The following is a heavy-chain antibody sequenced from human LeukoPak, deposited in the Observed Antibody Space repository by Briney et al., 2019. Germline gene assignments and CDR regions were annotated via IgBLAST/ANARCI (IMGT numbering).Heavy chain of an antibody. D-gene: IGHD3-3*01. CDR3: ARDSMSGAHYDFWSGYYLGMDV. CDR2: IIPIFGTA. CDR1: GGTFSSYA. J-gene: IGHJ6*02. V-gene: IGHV1-69*13. Sequence: ASVKVSCKASGGTFSSYAISWVRQAPGQGLEWMGGIIPIFGTANYAQKFQGRVTITADESTSTAYMELSSLRSEDTAVYYCARDSMSGAHYDFWSGYYLGMDVWGQGTTVTVSS.